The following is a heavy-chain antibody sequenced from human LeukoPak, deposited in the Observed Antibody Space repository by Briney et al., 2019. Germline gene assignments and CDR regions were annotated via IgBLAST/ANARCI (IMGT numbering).Heavy chain of an antibody. D-gene: IGHD2-15*01. J-gene: IGHJ3*02. V-gene: IGHV3-11*04. CDR2: ISSSGSTI. Sequence: PGGSLRLSCAASGFTFSDYYMSWIRQAPGKGLEWVSYISSSGSTIYYADSVKGRFTISRDNAKNSLYLQMNSLRAEDTAVYYCARVILVVVAAPDAFDIWGQGTMVTVSS. CDR1: GFTFSDYY. CDR3: ARVILVVVAAPDAFDI.